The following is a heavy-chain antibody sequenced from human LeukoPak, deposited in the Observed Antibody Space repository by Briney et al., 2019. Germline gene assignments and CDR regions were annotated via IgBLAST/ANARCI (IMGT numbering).Heavy chain of an antibody. CDR2: INHSGST. CDR1: GGSFSGYY. D-gene: IGHD6-19*01. J-gene: IGHJ4*02. Sequence: SETLSLTCAVYGGSFSGYYWSWIRQPPGKGLEWIGEINHSGSTNYNPSLKSRVTISVDTSKNQFSLKLSSVTAADTAVHYCARGRWLDHYFDYWGQGTLVTVSS. CDR3: ARGRWLDHYFDY. V-gene: IGHV4-34*01.